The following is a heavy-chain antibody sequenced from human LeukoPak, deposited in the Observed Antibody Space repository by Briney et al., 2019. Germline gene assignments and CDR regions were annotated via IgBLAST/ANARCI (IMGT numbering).Heavy chain of an antibody. CDR1: GFTFSTSW. J-gene: IGHJ5*02. V-gene: IGHV3-7*03. Sequence: GGSLRLSCAASGFTFSTSWMTWVRQAPGKGLERVANIKQDGSEKYYVDSVKGRFAVSRDNAKNSLYLQMNSLRSDDTAVYYCARDTAMAYYEESYFDPWGQGTLVTVSS. D-gene: IGHD5-18*01. CDR3: ARDTAMAYYEESYFDP. CDR2: IKQDGSEK.